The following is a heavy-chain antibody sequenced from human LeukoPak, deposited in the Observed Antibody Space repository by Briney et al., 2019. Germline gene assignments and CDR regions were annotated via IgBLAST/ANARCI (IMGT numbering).Heavy chain of an antibody. CDR2: IYHSGST. CDR3: ARESRGSGSYQYYFDY. Sequence: KASGTLSLTCAVSGGSISSSNWWSWVRQPPGKGLEWIGEIYHSGSTNYNPSLKSRVTISVDKSKNQFSLKLSSVTAAGTAVYYCARESRGSGSYQYYFDYWGQGTLVTVSS. D-gene: IGHD3-10*01. CDR1: GGSISSSNW. J-gene: IGHJ4*02. V-gene: IGHV4-4*02.